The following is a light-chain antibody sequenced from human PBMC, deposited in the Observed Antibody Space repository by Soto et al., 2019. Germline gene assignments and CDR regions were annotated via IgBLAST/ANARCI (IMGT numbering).Light chain of an antibody. CDR1: QSVTRR. Sequence: DIQMTQSPSTLSASVGDRVTITCRASQSVTRRLAWYQHKPGKNAQILMMDDSSLQDGVTSRFSGGRSGTEYTPTIINLQPDDAATYYCRQYNDIYTLTFGPGTKVDIK. V-gene: IGKV1-5*01. CDR2: DDS. J-gene: IGKJ4*02. CDR3: RQYNDIYTLT.